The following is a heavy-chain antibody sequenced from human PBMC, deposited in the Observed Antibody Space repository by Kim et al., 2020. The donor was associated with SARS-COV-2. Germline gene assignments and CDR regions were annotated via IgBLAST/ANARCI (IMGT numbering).Heavy chain of an antibody. CDR2: INHSGST. CDR1: GGSFSGYY. CDR3: ARGFSTTGFDY. J-gene: IGHJ4*02. V-gene: IGHV4-34*01. Sequence: SETLSLTCAVYGGSFSGYYWSWIRQPPGKGLEWIGEINHSGSTNYSPSLKSRLTISIDPSENHLSLQLTSVTAADTAVYYCARGFSTTGFDYWGQGTLVT. D-gene: IGHD3-22*01.